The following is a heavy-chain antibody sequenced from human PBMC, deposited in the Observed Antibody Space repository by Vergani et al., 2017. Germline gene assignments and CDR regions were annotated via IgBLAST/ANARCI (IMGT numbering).Heavy chain of an antibody. CDR1: GGSISSYY. CDR2: IYYSGST. V-gene: IGHV4-59*01. J-gene: IGHJ4*02. Sequence: QVQLQESGPGLVKPSETLSLTCTVSGGSISSYYWSWIRQPPGKGPEWIGYIYYSGSTNYNPSLKSRVTISVDTSKNQFSLKLSSVTAADTAVYYCARDGRLGRGGGYFDYWGQGTLVTVSS. D-gene: IGHD1-1*01. CDR3: ARDGRLGRGGGYFDY.